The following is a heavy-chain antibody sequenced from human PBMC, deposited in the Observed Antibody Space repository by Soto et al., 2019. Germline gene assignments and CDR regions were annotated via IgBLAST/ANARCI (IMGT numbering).Heavy chain of an antibody. CDR3: VRSKGYSNLVPDY. Sequence: QVQLVQSGAEVKKPGASVKVSCKASGYTFTSYGIRWVRQAPGQGLEWMAWISAYNGNTNYAQKLQGRVTMTTDTATSTVYVELRSLSCDDTAVYYCVRSKGYSNLVPDYWGQGTLVTVSS. J-gene: IGHJ4*02. CDR2: ISAYNGNT. CDR1: GYTFTSYG. V-gene: IGHV1-18*01. D-gene: IGHD4-4*01.